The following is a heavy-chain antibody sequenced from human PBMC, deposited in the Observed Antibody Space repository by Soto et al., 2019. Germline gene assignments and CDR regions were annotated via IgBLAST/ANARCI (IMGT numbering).Heavy chain of an antibody. Sequence: QITLKESGPTLVKPTQTLTLTCTFSGFSLSTTAEGVGWIRQPPGKALEWLALIYCDDDERYSPSLKSRLTITKDTSKNHVVLTMTNVDPVDTATYYCAHGSCSSADCYPNPYLDYWGQGILVTVSS. CDR2: IYCDDDE. CDR3: AHGSCSSADCYPNPYLDY. J-gene: IGHJ4*02. CDR1: GFSLSTTAEG. D-gene: IGHD2-2*01. V-gene: IGHV2-5*02.